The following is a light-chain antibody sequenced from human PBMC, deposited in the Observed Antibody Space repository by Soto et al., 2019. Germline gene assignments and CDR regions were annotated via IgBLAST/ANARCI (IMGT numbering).Light chain of an antibody. CDR1: QSVSANN. CDR3: QQYNSWPPIT. CDR2: GAS. Sequence: ETVLTQSPGTLSLSPGERATLSCRASQSVSANNLAWYQQKAGQAPRLLIYGASTRATGIPARFSGGGSGTEFTLTISSLQSEDFVVYYCQQYNSWPPITFGQGTRLEIK. J-gene: IGKJ5*01. V-gene: IGKV3-15*01.